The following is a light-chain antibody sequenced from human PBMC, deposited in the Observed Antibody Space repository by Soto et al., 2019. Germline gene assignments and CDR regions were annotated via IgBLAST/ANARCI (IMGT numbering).Light chain of an antibody. V-gene: IGKV3-15*01. Sequence: MLMKQSLATLSVSPGERVTLSCRTSHSVNSHVAWYQQKPGQAPRLLLYGASTRATGIPVRFSGSGFGTEFTLTISSLQSEDFAVYYCQQYKNWPLFGQGTRLEIK. J-gene: IGKJ5*01. CDR3: QQYKNWPL. CDR1: HSVNSH. CDR2: GAS.